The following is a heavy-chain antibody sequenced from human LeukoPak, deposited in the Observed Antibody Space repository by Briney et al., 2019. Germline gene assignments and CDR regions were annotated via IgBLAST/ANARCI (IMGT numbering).Heavy chain of an antibody. V-gene: IGHV3-7*01. CDR1: GFTFSSYW. CDR3: VRERYFDWLNFDY. Sequence: GGSLRLSCAASGFTFSSYWMSWVRQAPGKGLEWVANIKQDGSEKYYVASVKGRFTISRDNAKNSLDLQMNSLRVEDTAVYYCVRERYFDWLNFDYWGQGILVTVS. D-gene: IGHD3-9*01. J-gene: IGHJ4*02. CDR2: IKQDGSEK.